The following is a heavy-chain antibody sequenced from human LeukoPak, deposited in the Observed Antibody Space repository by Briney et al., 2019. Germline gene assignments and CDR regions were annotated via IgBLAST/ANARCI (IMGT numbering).Heavy chain of an antibody. J-gene: IGHJ6*03. Sequence: PGGSLRLSCAASGFTFSSYSMNWVRQAPGKGLEWVSSISSSSSYIYYADSVKGRFTISRDNAKNSLYLQMNSLRAEDTAVYYCATLAGEGYYYYMDVWGKGTTVTVSS. V-gene: IGHV3-21*01. CDR1: GFTFSSYS. D-gene: IGHD3-10*01. CDR2: ISSSSSYI. CDR3: ATLAGEGYYYYMDV.